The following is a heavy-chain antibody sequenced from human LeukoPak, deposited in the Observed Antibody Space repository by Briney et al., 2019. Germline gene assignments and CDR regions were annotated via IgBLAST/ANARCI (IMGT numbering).Heavy chain of an antibody. CDR2: ISSDGSRV. V-gene: IGHV3-74*01. J-gene: IGHJ4*02. Sequence: GGSLRLSCAASGFTFSDYWMHWVRQAPGKGLVWVSRISSDGSRVTYADSVKGRFTISRDNAKNTLYLQMNSLRAEDTAVYYCASLYRYGSGNPDYWGQGTLVTVSS. CDR3: ASLYRYGSGNPDY. CDR1: GFTFSDYW. D-gene: IGHD3-10*01.